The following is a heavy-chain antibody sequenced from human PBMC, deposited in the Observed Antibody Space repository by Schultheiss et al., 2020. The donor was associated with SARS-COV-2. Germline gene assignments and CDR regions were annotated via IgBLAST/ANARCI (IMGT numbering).Heavy chain of an antibody. Sequence: GESLKISCAASGFTVSSNYMTWVRQAPGKGLEWVSAISGSGGSTYYADSVKGRFTISRDNAKKSLYLEMNSLRAEDTAVYYCARDGIRTAPGNWFDPWGQGILVTVSS. V-gene: IGHV3-21*04. CDR1: GFTVSSNY. D-gene: IGHD2-21*02. CDR2: ISGSGGST. CDR3: ARDGIRTAPGNWFDP. J-gene: IGHJ5*02.